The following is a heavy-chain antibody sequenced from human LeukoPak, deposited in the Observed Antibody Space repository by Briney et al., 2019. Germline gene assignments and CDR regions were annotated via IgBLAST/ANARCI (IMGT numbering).Heavy chain of an antibody. CDR3: ASWAATHGAYYFDY. CDR1: GYTFTSYY. CDR2: INPSGGST. Sequence: ASVKVSCKASGYTFTSYYMHWVRQAPGRGLEWMGIINPSGGSTSYAQKFQGRVTMTRDTSASTVYMELSSLRSEDTAVYYCASWAATHGAYYFDYWGQGTLVTVSS. J-gene: IGHJ4*02. D-gene: IGHD6-25*01. V-gene: IGHV1-46*01.